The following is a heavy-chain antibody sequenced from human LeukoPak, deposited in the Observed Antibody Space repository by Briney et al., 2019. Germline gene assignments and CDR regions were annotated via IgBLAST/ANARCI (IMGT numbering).Heavy chain of an antibody. Sequence: RGSPRLSCAASGFTFSSYWMHWVRQAPGKGLVWVSRINSDGSSTSYADSVKGRFTISRDNAKNTLYLQMNSLRAEDTAVYYCARARYPVLSCDYWGQGTLVTVSS. J-gene: IGHJ4*02. V-gene: IGHV3-74*01. CDR2: INSDGSST. CDR3: ARARYPVLSCDY. CDR1: GFTFSSYW. D-gene: IGHD1-26*01.